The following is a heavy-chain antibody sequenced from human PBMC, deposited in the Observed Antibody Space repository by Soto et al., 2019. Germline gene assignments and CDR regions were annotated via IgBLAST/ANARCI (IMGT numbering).Heavy chain of an antibody. J-gene: IGHJ4*02. D-gene: IGHD3-16*01. CDR1: GGTFSSYA. CDR3: AREYYDYIWGSLNFFDY. V-gene: IGHV1-69*13. Sequence: SVKVSCKASGGTFSSYAISWVRQAPGQGLEWMGGIIPIFGAANYVQKFQGRVTITADESTSTAYMELSSLRSEDTAVYYYAREYYDYIWGSLNFFDYWGQGTLVTVSS. CDR2: IIPIFGAA.